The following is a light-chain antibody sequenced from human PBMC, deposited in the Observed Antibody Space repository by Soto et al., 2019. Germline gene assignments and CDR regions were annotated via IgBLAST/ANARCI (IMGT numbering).Light chain of an antibody. CDR3: QQSYGAPPT. CDR1: QSVSGW. Sequence: DIQMTQSPSTLSASVGDTVTVTCRASQSVSGWLAWYQQKPGKAPKLLIYAASGLHSGVPARFSGSGSGTDFTLTISSLQPEDFATYYCQQSYGAPPTFGQGTKVDIK. J-gene: IGKJ2*01. V-gene: IGKV1-39*01. CDR2: AAS.